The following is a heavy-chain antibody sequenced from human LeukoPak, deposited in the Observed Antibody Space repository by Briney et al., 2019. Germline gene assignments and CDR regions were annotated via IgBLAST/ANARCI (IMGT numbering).Heavy chain of an antibody. J-gene: IGHJ4*02. V-gene: IGHV3-23*01. CDR2: ISGSGGST. CDR3: ASNRAGPFDY. CDR1: GFTFSSYA. D-gene: IGHD2/OR15-2a*01. Sequence: PGGSLRLSCAASGFTFSSYAMSWVRQAPGKGLEWVSAISGSGGSTYYADSVKGRFSISRDNSKNTLYLQMNSLRAEDTAVYYCASNRAGPFDYWGQGTLVTVSS.